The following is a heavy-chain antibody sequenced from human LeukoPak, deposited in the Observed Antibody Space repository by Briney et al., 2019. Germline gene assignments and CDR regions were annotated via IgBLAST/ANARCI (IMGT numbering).Heavy chain of an antibody. V-gene: IGHV3-7*03. Sequence: TGGSLRLSCAASGFTFNAFGMNWARQAPGKGLEWVASINHNGNVNYYVDSVKGRFTISRDNAKNSLYLQMSNLRAEDTAVYFCARGGGLDVWGQGATVTVSS. CDR2: INHNGNVN. J-gene: IGHJ6*02. D-gene: IGHD3-16*01. CDR3: ARGGGLDV. CDR1: GFTFNAFG.